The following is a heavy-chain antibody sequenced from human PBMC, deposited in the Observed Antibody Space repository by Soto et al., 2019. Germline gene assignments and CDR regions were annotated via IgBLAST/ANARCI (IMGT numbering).Heavy chain of an antibody. J-gene: IGHJ4*02. CDR3: ARAYRSYPRYFDY. V-gene: IGHV4-59*01. CDR1: GGSISSYY. Sequence: SETLSLTCSVSGGSISSYYCSWIRQRPGKGLEWVGYICYSGSTNSNPSLKNRVTITVDTSKNQFSLKLSSVTAADTAVYYFARAYRSYPRYFDYWGQGTLVTVSS. D-gene: IGHD1-26*01. CDR2: ICYSGST.